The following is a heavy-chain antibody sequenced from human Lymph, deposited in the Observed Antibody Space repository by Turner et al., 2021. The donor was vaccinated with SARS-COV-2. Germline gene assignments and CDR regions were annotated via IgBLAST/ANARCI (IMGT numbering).Heavy chain of an antibody. D-gene: IGHD2-21*02. CDR1: GFTFSSYS. J-gene: IGHJ4*02. CDR3: ARGPPDFPYYFDY. CDR2: ITFTSSYI. Sequence: EVQLVESGGGRVKPGGSLRLSCAASGFTFSSYSMNWVRQAPGKGLEWVSSITFTSSYIYYADSVKGRFTISRDNAKNSLYLQMNSLRAEDTAVYYCARGPPDFPYYFDYWGQGTLVTVS. V-gene: IGHV3-21*01.